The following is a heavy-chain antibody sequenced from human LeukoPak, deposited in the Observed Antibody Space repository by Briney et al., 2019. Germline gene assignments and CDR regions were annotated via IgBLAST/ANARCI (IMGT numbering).Heavy chain of an antibody. D-gene: IGHD3-16*01. CDR3: VKDWGSRSFYYYYYMDV. CDR1: GFTFSSYA. J-gene: IGHJ6*03. CDR2: IIVGGPT. Sequence: SGGSLRLSCAASGFTFSSYAMSWVRQAPGKGLEWVSSIIVGGPTYYADSVKGRFTISRDNSKNTLYLQMNSLRAEDTAVYYCVKDWGSRSFYYYYYMDVWGKGTTVTVSS. V-gene: IGHV3-23*01.